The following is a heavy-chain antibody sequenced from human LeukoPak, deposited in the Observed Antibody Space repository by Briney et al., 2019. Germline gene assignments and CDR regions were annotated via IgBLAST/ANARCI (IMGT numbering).Heavy chain of an antibody. D-gene: IGHD3-9*01. J-gene: IGHJ4*02. CDR2: ISAYSGNT. V-gene: IGHV1-18*04. CDR3: AIGGRYFDWLLSH. CDR1: GYTFTGYY. Sequence: ASVKVSCKASGYTFTGYYMHWVRQAPGQGLEWIGWISAYSGNTNYAQKLQGRVTMTTDTSTSTAYMELRSLRSDDTAVYYCAIGGRYFDWLLSHWGQGTLVTVSS.